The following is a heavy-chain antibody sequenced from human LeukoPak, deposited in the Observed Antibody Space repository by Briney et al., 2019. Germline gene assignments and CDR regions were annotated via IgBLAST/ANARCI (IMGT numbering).Heavy chain of an antibody. D-gene: IGHD6-19*01. CDR1: GYTFTSYA. J-gene: IGHJ6*03. V-gene: IGHV1-69*06. CDR3: ARAKTGYSSGWYGVYYYMDV. CDR2: IIPIFGTA. Sequence: SVKVSCKASGYTFTSYAMNWVRQAPGQGLEWMGGIIPIFGTANYAQKFQGRVTITADKSTSTAYMELSSLRSEDTAVYYCARAKTGYSSGWYGVYYYMDVWGKGTTVTVSS.